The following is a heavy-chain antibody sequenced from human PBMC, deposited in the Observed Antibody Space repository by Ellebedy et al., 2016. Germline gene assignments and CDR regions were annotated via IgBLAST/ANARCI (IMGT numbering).Heavy chain of an antibody. CDR3: AKGGLLWFGELGYSY. Sequence: GGSLRLSCAASGFTFSSYGMHWVRQAPGKGLEWVAVISYDGSNKYYADSVKGRFTISRDNSKNTLYLQMNSLRAEDTAVYYCAKGGLLWFGELGYSYWGQGTLVTVSS. J-gene: IGHJ4*02. CDR2: ISYDGSNK. CDR1: GFTFSSYG. D-gene: IGHD3-10*01. V-gene: IGHV3-30*18.